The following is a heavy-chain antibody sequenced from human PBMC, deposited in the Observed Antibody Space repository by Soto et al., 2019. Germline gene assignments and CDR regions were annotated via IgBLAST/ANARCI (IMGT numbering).Heavy chain of an antibody. J-gene: IGHJ3*02. D-gene: IGHD3-16*02. Sequence: QVQLVQSGAEVTKPGASVKVSCKASGYTFTGYYMHWVRQAPGQGLEWMGWINPNSGGTNYAQKFKGWVTMTRDTSSSTAYMKLSRMRSDDTAVYYCARDIEDAFDIWGQGTMVTVSS. V-gene: IGHV1-2*04. CDR1: GYTFTGYY. CDR2: INPNSGGT. CDR3: ARDIEDAFDI.